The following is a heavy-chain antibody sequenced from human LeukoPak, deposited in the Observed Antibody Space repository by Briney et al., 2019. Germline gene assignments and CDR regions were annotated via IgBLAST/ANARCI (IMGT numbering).Heavy chain of an antibody. CDR2: IYYSGST. J-gene: IGHJ4*02. CDR3: AGAGPYYDILTGYYKGYFDY. D-gene: IGHD3-9*01. CDR1: GGSISSYY. V-gene: IGHV4-59*01. Sequence: SETLSLTCTVSGGSISSYYWSWIRQPTGKGLEWIGYIYYSGSTNYNPSLKSRVTISVDTSKNQFSLKLSSVTAADTAVYYCAGAGPYYDILTGYYKGYFDYWGQGTLVTVSS.